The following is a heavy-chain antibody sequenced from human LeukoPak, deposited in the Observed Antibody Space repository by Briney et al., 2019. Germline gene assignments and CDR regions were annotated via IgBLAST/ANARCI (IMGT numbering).Heavy chain of an antibody. CDR2: IYYRGST. J-gene: IGHJ4*02. D-gene: IGHD1-7*01. CDR3: ARAAGITGTTAGDDH. V-gene: IGHV4-39*01. CDR1: GGSISSSSYY. Sequence: SETLSLTCTVSGGSISSSSYYWGWIRQPPGKGLEWIGSIYYRGSTYYNPSLKSRVTISVDTSKNQFSLKLSSVTAADTAVYYCARAAGITGTTAGDDHWGQGTLVTVSS.